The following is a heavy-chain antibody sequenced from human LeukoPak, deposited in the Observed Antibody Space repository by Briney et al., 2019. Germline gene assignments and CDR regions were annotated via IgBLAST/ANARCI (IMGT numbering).Heavy chain of an antibody. CDR3: ARGHSKNDAFDI. Sequence: GASVTVSLTASGYTFTRYYLHWVRQAPGHGLEWMGIINPSGGTTSYAQKFQGRVTMTRDTSTSTVYMELSSLRPEDTAVYYCARGHSKNDAFDIWGQGTMVTVSS. CDR2: INPSGGTT. CDR1: GYTFTRYY. D-gene: IGHD6-13*01. V-gene: IGHV1-46*01. J-gene: IGHJ3*02.